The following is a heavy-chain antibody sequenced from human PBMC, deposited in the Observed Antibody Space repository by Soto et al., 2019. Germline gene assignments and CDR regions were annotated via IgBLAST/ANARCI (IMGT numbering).Heavy chain of an antibody. CDR2: IXXXSXYX. CDR1: GFTFSSYS. D-gene: IGHD6-6*01. V-gene: IGHV3-21*01. J-gene: IGHJ5*02. Sequence: GGSLRLSCAASGFTFSSYSMNWVRQAPGKGLEWVSSIXXXSXYXYXXXXXXGRFTISRDNAKNSLYLQMNSLRAEDTAVYYCARDPIAARLYWFDPWGQGTLVTVSS. CDR3: ARDPIAARLYWFDP.